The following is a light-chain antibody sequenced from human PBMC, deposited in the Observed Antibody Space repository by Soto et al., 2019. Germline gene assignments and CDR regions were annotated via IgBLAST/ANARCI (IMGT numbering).Light chain of an antibody. CDR1: QSVSSRY. Sequence: EIVLTQSPGTLSLSPGDRATLACRASQSVSSRYLAWYQQTPGQAPRLLIYGTSHRATGIPERFSGSGSGTDITLTINRLEPEDFAVYYCQQYGSSWTFGQGTKVEIK. CDR2: GTS. J-gene: IGKJ1*01. V-gene: IGKV3-20*01. CDR3: QQYGSSWT.